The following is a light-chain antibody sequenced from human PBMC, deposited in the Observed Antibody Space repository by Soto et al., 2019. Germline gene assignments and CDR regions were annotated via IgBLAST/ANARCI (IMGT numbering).Light chain of an antibody. CDR2: DVS. Sequence: QSALTQPPSVSGSPGQSVTISCTGTNSDVGGYNYVSWYQQHPGKAPRLMISDVSKRPSGVPDRFSGSKYGNTASLTISGLQAEDEADYYCSSYAGSYTFGVFGGGTKLTVL. J-gene: IGLJ3*02. CDR3: SSYAGSYTFGV. V-gene: IGLV2-11*01. CDR1: NSDVGGYNY.